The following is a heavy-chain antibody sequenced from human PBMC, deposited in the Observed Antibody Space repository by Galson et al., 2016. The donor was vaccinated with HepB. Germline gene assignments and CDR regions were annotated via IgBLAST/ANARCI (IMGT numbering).Heavy chain of an antibody. CDR3: AREHSYYYYAIDV. J-gene: IGHJ6*02. CDR2: ISSGSSNI. V-gene: IGHV3-21*01. D-gene: IGHD1-26*01. Sequence: SLRLSCAASGFDFNYYSMNWVRQAPGKGLEWVSSISSGSSNIYYADSVKGRFTISRDNAKNSLYLLMNSLRAEDTAVYSCAREHSYYYYAIDVWGQGTTVTVSS. CDR1: GFDFNYYS.